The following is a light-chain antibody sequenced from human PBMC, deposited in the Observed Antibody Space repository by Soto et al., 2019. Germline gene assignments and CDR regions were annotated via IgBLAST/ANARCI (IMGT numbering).Light chain of an antibody. CDR1: QTIDNT. J-gene: IGKJ1*01. CDR3: QQLNTYPPWT. V-gene: IGKV3D-15*01. CDR2: DAS. Sequence: EIVMTQSPAALSLSPGERATLSCRASQTIDNTLAWYQRKPGQAPRLLIYDASNRATGIPARFSGSGSGTDFTLTISSLQPEDSATYYCQQLNTYPPWTFGQGTKVDIK.